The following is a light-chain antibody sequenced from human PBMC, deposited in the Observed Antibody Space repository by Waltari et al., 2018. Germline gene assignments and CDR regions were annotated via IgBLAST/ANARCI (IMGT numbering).Light chain of an antibody. V-gene: IGLV2-18*02. Sequence: QSPLTQPPSVSGSPGPSVPISCTGTSSDVGRYARVSWYQHSPGTAPKLRSYGVTSRPSGVPVRLSGSKSGNTASLTISGLQAEDEGDYYCSSYTTSSTFVFGTGTEVTVL. CDR2: GVT. CDR1: SSDVGRYAR. CDR3: SSYTTSSTFV. J-gene: IGLJ1*01.